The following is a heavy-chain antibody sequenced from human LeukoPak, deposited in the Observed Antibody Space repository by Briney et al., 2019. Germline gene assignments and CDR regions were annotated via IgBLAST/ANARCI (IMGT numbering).Heavy chain of an antibody. CDR1: GYTFTSYD. CDR3: ATSPPNWGFDN. D-gene: IGHD7-27*01. CDR2: MSPSSGNT. J-gene: IGHJ4*02. Sequence: ASVKVSCKASGYTFTSYDINWVRQATGQGLEWMGWMSPSSGNTGYAQKFQGRVTMTRSTSISKAYMELSSLRSEDTAVYYCATSPPNWGFDNWGQGTLVTVSS. V-gene: IGHV1-8*01.